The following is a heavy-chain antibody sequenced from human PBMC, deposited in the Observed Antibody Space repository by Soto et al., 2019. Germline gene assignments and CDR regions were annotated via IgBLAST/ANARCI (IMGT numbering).Heavy chain of an antibody. Sequence: GASVKVSCKASGYTFTSYGISWVRQAPGQGLEWMGWISAYNGNTNYAQKLQGRVTMTTDTSTSTAYMELRSLRSDDTAVYYCARDVGYCSSASCSSGWFDPWGQGTPVTVSS. CDR1: GYTFTSYG. CDR2: ISAYNGNT. V-gene: IGHV1-18*01. J-gene: IGHJ5*02. D-gene: IGHD2-2*01. CDR3: ARDVGYCSSASCSSGWFDP.